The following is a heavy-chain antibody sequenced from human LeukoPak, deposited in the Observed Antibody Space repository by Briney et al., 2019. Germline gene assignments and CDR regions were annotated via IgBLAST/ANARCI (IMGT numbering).Heavy chain of an antibody. CDR3: ARVGAYGDYVLGAFDI. J-gene: IGHJ3*02. D-gene: IGHD4-17*01. CDR2: INTDGSST. CDR1: GFTFSSYW. V-gene: IGHV3-74*01. Sequence: PGGSLRLSCAASGFTFSSYWMHWVRQAPGKGLVWVSRINTDGSSTSYADSVKGRFTISRDNAKNTLYLQMNSLRAEDTAVYYCARVGAYGDYVLGAFDIWGQGTMVTVSS.